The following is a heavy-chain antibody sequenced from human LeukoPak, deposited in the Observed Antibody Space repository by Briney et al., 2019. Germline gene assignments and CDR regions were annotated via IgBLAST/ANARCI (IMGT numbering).Heavy chain of an antibody. J-gene: IGHJ4*02. V-gene: IGHV4-59*12. CDR1: GGSISSYS. Sequence: SETLSLTCTVSGGSISSYSWSWIRQPPGKGLEWIGYIYHSGSTNYNPSLKSRVTISVDKSKNQFSLKLSSVTAADTAVYYCARDLRYFDYWGQGTLVTVSS. D-gene: IGHD3-10*01. CDR2: IYHSGST. CDR3: ARDLRYFDY.